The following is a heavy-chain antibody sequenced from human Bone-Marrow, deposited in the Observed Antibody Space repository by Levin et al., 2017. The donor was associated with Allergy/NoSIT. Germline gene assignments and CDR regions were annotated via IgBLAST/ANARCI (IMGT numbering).Heavy chain of an antibody. CDR3: ARDVRDYTNSHFGWFDP. J-gene: IGHJ5*02. V-gene: IGHV4-4*02. D-gene: IGHD3-10*02. CDR1: GGSISSSHW. Sequence: KASETLSLTCAVSGGSISSSHWWTWVRQPPGKGLECIGQIYHSGSTNYNPSLKSRVTISLDKSKNQFSLKLTSVTAADTAVYYCARDVRDYTNSHFGWFDPWGQGTLVTVSS. CDR2: IYHSGST.